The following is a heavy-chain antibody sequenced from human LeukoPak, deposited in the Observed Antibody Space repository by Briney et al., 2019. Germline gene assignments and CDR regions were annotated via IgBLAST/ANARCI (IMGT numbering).Heavy chain of an antibody. CDR1: GFTFVSYN. D-gene: IGHD5-18*01. Sequence: GGSLRLSCAASGFTFVSYNMNWVRQAPGKGLEWVAYISSSSSLIYYADSVKGRFTISRDNAKNSLYLQMNSLRAEDTAVYYCARDGDTAMAYYWGQGTLVTVSS. CDR2: ISSSSSLI. J-gene: IGHJ4*02. CDR3: ARDGDTAMAYY. V-gene: IGHV3-21*05.